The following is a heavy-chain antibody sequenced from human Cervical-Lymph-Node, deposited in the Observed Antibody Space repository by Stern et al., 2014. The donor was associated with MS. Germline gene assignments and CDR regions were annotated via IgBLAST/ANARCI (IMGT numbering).Heavy chain of an antibody. Sequence: QVQLVQSGSELKKPGASVKISCKTSGYTFSNYAMNWVRQAPGQGLEWMGWINTNTGNPTYAQGFTGRFVFSLDFSVGTTYLQINNLKADDTAVYYCARHRPFDSWGQGTLVTVSS. CDR1: GYTFSNYA. CDR3: ARHRPFDS. CDR2: INTNTGNP. J-gene: IGHJ5*01. V-gene: IGHV7-4-1*02.